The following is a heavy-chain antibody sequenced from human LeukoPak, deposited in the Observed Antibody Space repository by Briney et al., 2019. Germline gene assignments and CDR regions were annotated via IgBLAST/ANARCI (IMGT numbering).Heavy chain of an antibody. CDR3: ARDIVNGDYVSAY. D-gene: IGHD4-17*01. J-gene: IGHJ4*02. CDR1: GFTFNEYT. V-gene: IGHV3-21*01. CDR2: ITTTSAYI. Sequence: GGSLRLSCAASGFTFNEYTLNWVRQAPGKGLEWVSSITTTSAYIYYTDSVKGRFTISRDNAKNSLYLQMNSLRADDTGVYYCARDIVNGDYVSAYWGQGTLVTVSS.